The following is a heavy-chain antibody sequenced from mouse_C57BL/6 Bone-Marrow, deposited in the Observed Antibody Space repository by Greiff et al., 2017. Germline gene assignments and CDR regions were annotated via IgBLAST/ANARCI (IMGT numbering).Heavy chain of an antibody. J-gene: IGHJ1*03. V-gene: IGHV1-26*01. CDR3: AREITTGSYWYFDV. CDR1: GYTFTDYY. CDR2: INPNNGGT. D-gene: IGHD2-4*01. Sequence: EVQLQQSGPELVKPGASVKISCKASGYTFTDYYMNWVKQSHGKSLEWIGDINPNNGGTSYNQKFKGKATLTVDKSSSTAYMELRSLTSEDSAVYYCAREITTGSYWYFDVWGTGTTVTVSS.